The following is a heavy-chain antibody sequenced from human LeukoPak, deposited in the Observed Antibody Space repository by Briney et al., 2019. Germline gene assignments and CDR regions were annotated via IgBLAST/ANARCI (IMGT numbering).Heavy chain of an antibody. CDR3: ARDGGGWLDP. D-gene: IGHD3-16*01. J-gene: IGHJ5*02. CDR1: GYTAIDYY. V-gene: IGHV1-46*01. CDR2: INPTSGST. Sequence: ASVKVSCKASGYTAIDYYMHWVRQAPGQGLEWMGMINPTSGSTDYAQTFQGRVIMTRDTPTSVFYMEMNGLTSDDTAVYYCARDGGGWLDPWGQGTLVTVSS.